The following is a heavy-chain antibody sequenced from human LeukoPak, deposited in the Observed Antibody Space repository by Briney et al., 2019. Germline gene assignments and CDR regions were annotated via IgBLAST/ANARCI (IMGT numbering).Heavy chain of an antibody. Sequence: PSETLSLTCTVSDGSIGSSSYYWGWIRQPPGKGLEWIGSIYYSRSTYYNPSLKSRVTISVDTSKNQFSLKLSSVTAAGTAVYYCARGWGDYAWGANAFDIWGQGTMVTVSS. V-gene: IGHV4-39*07. CDR1: DGSIGSSSYY. CDR2: IYYSRST. CDR3: ARGWGDYAWGANAFDI. D-gene: IGHD4-17*01. J-gene: IGHJ3*02.